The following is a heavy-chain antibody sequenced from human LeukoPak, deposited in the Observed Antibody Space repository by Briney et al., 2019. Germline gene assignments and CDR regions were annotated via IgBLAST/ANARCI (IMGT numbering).Heavy chain of an antibody. V-gene: IGHV4-39*01. J-gene: IGHJ4*02. D-gene: IGHD3-10*01. CDR1: GGSISGSSYY. CDR2: DSGST. Sequence: SETLSLTCTVSGGSISGSSYYWGWIRQPPGKGLEWIGSDSGSTYYNPSLKSRVTISVDTSKNQFSLKLNSVTATDTAVYYCARHYGPWGQGTLVTVSS. CDR3: ARHYGP.